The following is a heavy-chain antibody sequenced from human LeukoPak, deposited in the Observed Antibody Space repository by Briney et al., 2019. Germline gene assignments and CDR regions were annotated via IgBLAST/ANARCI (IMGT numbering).Heavy chain of an antibody. D-gene: IGHD3-22*01. CDR3: ARSHITMIVVAKNDY. J-gene: IGHJ4*02. CDR2: ISSSSSYI. V-gene: IGHV3-21*01. CDR1: GFTFSSYS. Sequence: GGSLRLSCAASGFTFSSYSMNWVRQAPGKGLEWVSSISSSSSYIYYADSVKGRFTISRDNAKNSLYLQMNSVRAEDTAVYYCARSHITMIVVAKNDYWGQGTLVTVSS.